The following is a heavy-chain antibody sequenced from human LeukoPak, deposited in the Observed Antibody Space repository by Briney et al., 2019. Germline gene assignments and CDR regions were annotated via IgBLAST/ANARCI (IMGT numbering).Heavy chain of an antibody. V-gene: IGHV3-23*01. D-gene: IGHD2-2*01. CDR1: GFTFSSYA. Sequence: QTGGSLRLSCAASGFTFSSYAMSWVRQAPGKGLEWVSAISGSGGSTYYADSVKGRFTISRDNSKNTLYLQMNSLRAEDTAVYYCAKDLYTYQLYSGPLDYWGQGTLVTVSS. CDR3: AKDLYTYQLYSGPLDY. CDR2: ISGSGGST. J-gene: IGHJ4*02.